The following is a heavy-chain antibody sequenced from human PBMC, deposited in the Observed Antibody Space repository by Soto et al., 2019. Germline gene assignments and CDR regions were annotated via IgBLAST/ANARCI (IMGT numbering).Heavy chain of an antibody. Sequence: SVKVSCKTSCYTFMTSGISWVRQAPGQGLEWVGWIRPDNGNRKSAQRLQGRVTLTTDTSASTAYMELRSLTSDDTAMYYCARDTESNRYNDWGQGTLVTVSS. J-gene: IGHJ1*01. V-gene: IGHV1-18*01. CDR2: IRPDNGNR. D-gene: IGHD1-20*01. CDR1: CYTFMTSG. CDR3: ARDTESNRYND.